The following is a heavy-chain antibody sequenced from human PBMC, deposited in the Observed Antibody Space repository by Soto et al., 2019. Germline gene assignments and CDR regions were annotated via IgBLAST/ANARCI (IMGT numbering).Heavy chain of an antibody. D-gene: IGHD3-22*01. V-gene: IGHV1-18*01. CDR3: ARDLEYYDSSGYPGFNY. J-gene: IGHJ4*02. Sequence: ASVKVSCKTSGYTFTSYGISWVRQAPGQGLEWMGWITTDKGKTTYAQKLQGRVTMTTDTSTSTAYMELRSLRSDDTAVYYCARDLEYYDSSGYPGFNYWGQGTLVTVSS. CDR2: ITTDKGKT. CDR1: GYTFTSYG.